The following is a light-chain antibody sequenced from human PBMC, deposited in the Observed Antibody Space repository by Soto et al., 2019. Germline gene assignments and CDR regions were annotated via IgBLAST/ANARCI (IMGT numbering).Light chain of an antibody. CDR1: QDIRGA. J-gene: IGKJ5*01. CDR3: QMFNSYPIT. V-gene: IGKV1-13*02. CDR2: DVS. Sequence: AIQLTQSPSSLSASVGDRVTITCRASQDIRGALAWYQQKPGKAPKILIYDVSTLESGVPSRFSGSSSGTDFTLTISSLQPVDFATYYCQMFNSYPITFGQGTRLEMK.